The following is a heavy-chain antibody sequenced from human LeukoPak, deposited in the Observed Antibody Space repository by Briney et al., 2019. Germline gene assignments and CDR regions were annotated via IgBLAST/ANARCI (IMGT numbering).Heavy chain of an antibody. D-gene: IGHD6-19*01. CDR3: ARGILGIAVAGYFDY. Sequence: SETLSLTCTVSGGSISSYYWSWIRQPPGKGLEWIGEIYHSGSTNYNPSLKSRVTISVDTSKNQFSLKLTSVTAADTAVYYCARGILGIAVAGYFDYWGQGTLVTVSS. J-gene: IGHJ4*02. CDR2: IYHSGST. CDR1: GGSISSYY. V-gene: IGHV4-59*12.